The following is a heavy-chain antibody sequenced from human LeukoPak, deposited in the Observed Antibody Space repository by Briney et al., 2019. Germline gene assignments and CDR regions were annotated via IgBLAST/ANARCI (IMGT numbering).Heavy chain of an antibody. V-gene: IGHV3-48*03. CDR1: GFIFSSYE. CDR3: ARDVWGVVPAALGSYYYYGMDV. D-gene: IGHD2-2*01. Sequence: PGGSLRLSCAAFGFIFSSYEMNWVRQAPGKGLEWVSYISSSGNTIYYADSVKGRFTISRDNAKNSLYLQMNSLRAEDTAVYYCARDVWGVVPAALGSYYYYGMDVWGQGTTVTVSS. J-gene: IGHJ6*02. CDR2: ISSSGNTI.